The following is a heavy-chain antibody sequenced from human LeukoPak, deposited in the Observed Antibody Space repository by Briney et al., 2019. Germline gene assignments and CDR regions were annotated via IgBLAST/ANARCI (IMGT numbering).Heavy chain of an antibody. CDR1: DFSFSDSW. CDR2: IKYDGREI. V-gene: IGHV3-7*01. J-gene: IGHJ5*02. D-gene: IGHD2-2*01. CDR3: ARGDIVVGGNWFDP. Sequence: GGSLRLSCIASDFSFSDSWMTWVRKAPGKGLEWVASIKYDGREIQYVDSVKGRFTISRDNAKNSLYLQMNSLRAEDTAVYYCARGDIVVGGNWFDPWGQGTLVTVSS.